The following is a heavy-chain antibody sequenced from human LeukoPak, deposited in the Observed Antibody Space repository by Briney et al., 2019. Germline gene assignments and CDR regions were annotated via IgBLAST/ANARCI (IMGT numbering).Heavy chain of an antibody. CDR1: GFTVSSNY. CDR2: IYSGGST. CDR3: ARDVYCSSTSCYEFDY. D-gene: IGHD2-2*01. J-gene: IGHJ4*02. V-gene: IGHV3-53*01. Sequence: PGGSLRLSCAASGFTVSSNYMSWVRQAPGKGLEWVSVIYSGGSTYYADSVKGRFTISRDNSKNTLYLQMNSLRAEDTAVYYCARDVYCSSTSCYEFDYWGQGTLVTVSS.